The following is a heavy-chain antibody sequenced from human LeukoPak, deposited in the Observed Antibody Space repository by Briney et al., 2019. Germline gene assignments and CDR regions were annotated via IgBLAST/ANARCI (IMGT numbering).Heavy chain of an antibody. V-gene: IGHV1-69*13. Sequence: ASVKVSCKASGYTFTSYYMHWVRQAPGQGLEWMGGIIPIFGTANYAQKFQGRVTITADESTSTAYMELSSLRSEDTAVYYCARAMGVDSSGWYGSPTDYYYYGMDVWGQGTTVTVSS. D-gene: IGHD6-19*01. CDR1: GYTFTSYY. CDR2: IIPIFGTA. J-gene: IGHJ6*02. CDR3: ARAMGVDSSGWYGSPTDYYYYGMDV.